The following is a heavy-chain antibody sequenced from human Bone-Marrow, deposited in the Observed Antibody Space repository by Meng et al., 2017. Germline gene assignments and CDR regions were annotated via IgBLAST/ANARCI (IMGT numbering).Heavy chain of an antibody. J-gene: IGHJ4*02. CDR1: GGSISSSSYY. CDR3: ARGGLIVDTYYFDY. CDR2: IYYSGST. Sequence: SETLSLTCTVSGGSISSSSYYWGWIRQPPGKGLEWIGGIYYSGSTYYNPSLKSRVTISVDTSKNQFSLKLSSVTAADTAVYYCARGGLIVDTYYFDYWGQGTLVTVSS. D-gene: IGHD1-26*01. V-gene: IGHV4-39*07.